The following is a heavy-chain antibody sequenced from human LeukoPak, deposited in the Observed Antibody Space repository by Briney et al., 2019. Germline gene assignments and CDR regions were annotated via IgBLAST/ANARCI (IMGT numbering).Heavy chain of an antibody. CDR1: GNTFTSYY. CDR3: ASLAGGNSESSDAFDI. V-gene: IGHV1-46*01. Sequence: PAASVKVSCKASGNTFTSYYMDWVRQAPGQGLEWMGIINPSGGSTSYAKKCQGRVTMTRDMSTSTVYMELSSLRSEDTAVYYCASLAGGNSESSDAFDIWGQGTMVTVSS. D-gene: IGHD4-23*01. CDR2: INPSGGST. J-gene: IGHJ3*02.